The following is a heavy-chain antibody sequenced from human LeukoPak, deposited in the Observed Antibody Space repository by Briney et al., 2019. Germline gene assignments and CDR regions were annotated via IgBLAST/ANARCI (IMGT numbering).Heavy chain of an antibody. D-gene: IGHD6-13*01. CDR3: AKDRGRSWYEDYFDN. Sequence: GGSLRLSCAASGFPFDDYAMHWVRQAPGKGLEWGSGISRNSGSKGYADSVRGRFTISRDNAKNSLYLQMNSLRAEDTALYYCAKDRGRSWYEDYFDNWGQGTLVTVSS. J-gene: IGHJ4*02. CDR2: ISRNSGSK. CDR1: GFPFDDYA. V-gene: IGHV3-9*01.